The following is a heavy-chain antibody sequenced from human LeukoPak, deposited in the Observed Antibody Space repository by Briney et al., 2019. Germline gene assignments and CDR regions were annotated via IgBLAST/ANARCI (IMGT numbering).Heavy chain of an antibody. CDR2: MNPNSGNT. V-gene: IGHV1-8*03. CDR3: ARGPAYYYDSSGYYLVLFDI. CDR1: GYTFTSYD. D-gene: IGHD3-22*01. J-gene: IGHJ4*02. Sequence: ASVNVSCNASGYTFTSYDINWVRQATGQGLELMGWMNPNSGNTGYAQKFQGRVTITRNTSISTAYMELSSLRSEDTAVYYCARGPAYYYDSSGYYLVLFDIWGQGTLVTVSS.